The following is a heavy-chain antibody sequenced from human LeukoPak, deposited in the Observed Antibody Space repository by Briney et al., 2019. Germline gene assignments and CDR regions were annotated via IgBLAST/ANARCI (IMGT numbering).Heavy chain of an antibody. CDR1: GFTFSSYG. D-gene: IGHD3-16*01. CDR3: ARELGGTVDHDGYFDY. J-gene: IGHJ4*02. CDR2: IWYDGSNK. V-gene: IGHV3-33*01. Sequence: GGSLRLSCAASGFTFSSYGMHWVRQAPGKGLEWVAVIWYDGSNKYYADSVQGRFTISRDNSKNTLYLQMNSLRAEDTAVYYCARELGGTVDHDGYFDYWGQGTLVTVSP.